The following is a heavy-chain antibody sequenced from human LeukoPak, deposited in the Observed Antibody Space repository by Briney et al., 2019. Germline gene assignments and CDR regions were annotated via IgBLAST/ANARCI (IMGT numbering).Heavy chain of an antibody. J-gene: IGHJ6*02. CDR3: ARLNQRGYYYGMDV. Sequence: SVKVSCKASGGTFSSYAISWVRQAPGQGLEWMGRIIPILGIANYAQKFQGRVTITADKSTSTAYMELSSLRSEDTAVHYCARLNQRGYYYGMDVWGQGTTVTVSS. D-gene: IGHD2-2*01. V-gene: IGHV1-69*04. CDR2: IIPILGIA. CDR1: GGTFSSYA.